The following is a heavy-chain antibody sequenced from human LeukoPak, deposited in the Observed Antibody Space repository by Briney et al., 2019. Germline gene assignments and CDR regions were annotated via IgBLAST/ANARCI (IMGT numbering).Heavy chain of an antibody. Sequence: PSVKVCCKASGYTFTRYGISWVRQAPGQGLEWMGGIIPIFGTANYAQKFQGRVTITADESTSTAYMELSSLRSEDTAVYYCASPAVRGEAYYFDYWGQGTLVTVSS. J-gene: IGHJ4*02. D-gene: IGHD3-10*01. CDR1: GYTFTRYG. CDR2: IIPIFGTA. V-gene: IGHV1-69*13. CDR3: ASPAVRGEAYYFDY.